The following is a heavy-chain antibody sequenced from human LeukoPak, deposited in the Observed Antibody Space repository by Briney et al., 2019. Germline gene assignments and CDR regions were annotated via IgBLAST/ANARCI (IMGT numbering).Heavy chain of an antibody. CDR2: IDPSGGST. Sequence: SVTVSFKASGYTFTAYYMHWVRQGHGQGSEWMGVIDPSGGSTSYAQRFHDRVTMTSDTSTITVYMELSSLRSDDTAVYYCARGDGDSDSNGVLMGWFDHWGQGTLVTVSS. CDR3: ARGDGDSDSNGVLMGWFDH. CDR1: GYTFTAYY. J-gene: IGHJ5*02. D-gene: IGHD3-22*01. V-gene: IGHV1-46*01.